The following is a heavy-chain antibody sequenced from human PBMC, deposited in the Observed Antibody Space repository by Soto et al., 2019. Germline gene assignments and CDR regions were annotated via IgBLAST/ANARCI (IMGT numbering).Heavy chain of an antibody. Sequence: GSLRLCCAASGFTFSDYAMSWFRQAPGKGLEWVSTIRETGTTYYADSVRGRFATSRDNSENTLYLQMSSLRAEDTAVYYCAKQQMGVIRALDYCGQGTLVTGSS. CDR2: IRETGTT. CDR1: GFTFSDYA. V-gene: IGHV3-23*01. D-gene: IGHD1-26*01. J-gene: IGHJ4*02. CDR3: AKQQMGVIRALDY.